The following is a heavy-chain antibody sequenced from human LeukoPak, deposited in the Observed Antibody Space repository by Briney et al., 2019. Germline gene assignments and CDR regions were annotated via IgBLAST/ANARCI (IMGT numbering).Heavy chain of an antibody. CDR1: GESISSSTYY. V-gene: IGHV4-39*01. J-gene: IGHJ4*02. CDR3: ASGYSSTDY. CDR2: IYYSGTT. Sequence: SETLSLTCTVSGESISSSTYYWGWIRQPPGEGLEWIGSIYYSGTTNYNPSLKSRVTISVDTSENRFSLKLSSVTAADTAVYYCASGYSSTDYWGQGTLVTVSS. D-gene: IGHD6-19*01.